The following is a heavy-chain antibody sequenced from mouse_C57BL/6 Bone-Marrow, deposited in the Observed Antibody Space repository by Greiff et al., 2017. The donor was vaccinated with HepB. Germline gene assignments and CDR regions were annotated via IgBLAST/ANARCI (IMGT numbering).Heavy chain of an antibody. CDR2: ISNGGGST. Sequence: VQLVESGGGLVQPGGSLKLSCAASGFTFSDYYMYWVRQTPEKRLEWVAYISNGGGSTYYPDTVKGRFTISRDNAKNTLYLQMSRLKSEDTAMYYCAREGLKGNAMDYWGQGTSVTVSS. CDR3: AREGLKGNAMDY. V-gene: IGHV5-12*01. CDR1: GFTFSDYY. J-gene: IGHJ4*01.